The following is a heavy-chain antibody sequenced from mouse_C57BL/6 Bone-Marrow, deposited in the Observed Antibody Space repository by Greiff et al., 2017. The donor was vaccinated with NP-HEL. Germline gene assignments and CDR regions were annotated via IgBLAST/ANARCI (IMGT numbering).Heavy chain of an antibody. V-gene: IGHV5-4*03. CDR3: ARIYYYGSSHYWYFDV. CDR2: ISDGGSYT. J-gene: IGHJ1*03. Sequence: EVKLQESGGGLVKPGGSLKLSCAASGFTFSSYAMSWVRQTPEKRLEWVATISDGGSYTYYPDNVKGRFTISRDNAKNNLYLQMSHLKSEDTAMYYCARIYYYGSSHYWYFDVWGTGTTVTVSS. D-gene: IGHD1-1*01. CDR1: GFTFSSYA.